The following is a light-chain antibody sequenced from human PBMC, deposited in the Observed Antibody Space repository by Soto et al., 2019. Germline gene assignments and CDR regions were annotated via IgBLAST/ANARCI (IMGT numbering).Light chain of an antibody. V-gene: IGKV1-39*01. CDR1: QSINTY. CDR3: QQSYIMSFT. J-gene: IGKJ3*01. Sequence: DIQMTQSPSSLSASVGDRVTITCRASQSINTYLNWYQQKPGKAPKLLIFAASSLQSGVPSRFSGSGSGTDFTLTISSLQPDDFATYYCQQSYIMSFTVGPGTKVDIK. CDR2: AAS.